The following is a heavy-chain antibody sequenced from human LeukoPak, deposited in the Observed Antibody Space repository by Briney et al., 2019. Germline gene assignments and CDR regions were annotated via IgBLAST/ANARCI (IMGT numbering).Heavy chain of an antibody. CDR3: ARDVKIYHDSSDISGGY. J-gene: IGHJ4*02. V-gene: IGHV1-18*01. CDR2: ISAYNGDT. D-gene: IGHD3-22*01. CDR1: GYTFTSYG. Sequence: ASVKVSCKASGYTFTSYGISWVRQAPGLGLEWMGWISAYNGDTNYAQKFQGRVTMTTDTSTSTAYMELRSLRSDDTAMYYCARDVKIYHDSSDISGGYWGQGTLVTVSS.